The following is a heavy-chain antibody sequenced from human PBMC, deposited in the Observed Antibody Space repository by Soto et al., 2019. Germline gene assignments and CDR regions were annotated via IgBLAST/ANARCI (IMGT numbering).Heavy chain of an antibody. D-gene: IGHD6-19*01. Sequence: GASVKVSCKASGYTFTSYDINWVRQATGQGLEWMGRMNPNSGNTGYAQKFQGRVTMTRNTSISTAYMELSSLRSEDTAVYYCARGDSSGWYNDWFDPWGQGTLVTVSS. CDR3: ARGDSSGWYNDWFDP. J-gene: IGHJ5*02. CDR2: MNPNSGNT. CDR1: GYTFTSYD. V-gene: IGHV1-8*01.